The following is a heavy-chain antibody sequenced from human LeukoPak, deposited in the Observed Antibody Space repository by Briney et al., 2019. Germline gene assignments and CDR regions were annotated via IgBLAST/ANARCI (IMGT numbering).Heavy chain of an antibody. V-gene: IGHV3-7*01. CDR3: ARDLRGVFDF. CDR2: MNQDGSEK. D-gene: IGHD3-10*01. J-gene: IGHJ4*02. CDR1: GFTFTGHW. Sequence: GGSLRLSCAASGFTFTGHWMAWVRQAPGKGLGWVANMNQDGSEKYYVDSVKGRFTISRDNAKTSVYLQMNSLRVEDTAVYYCARDLRGVFDFWGQGTLVTVAS.